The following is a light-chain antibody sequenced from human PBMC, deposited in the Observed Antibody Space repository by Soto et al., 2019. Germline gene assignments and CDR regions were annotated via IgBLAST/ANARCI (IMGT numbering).Light chain of an antibody. CDR3: SSYASSRLYV. CDR2: DVT. J-gene: IGLJ1*01. V-gene: IGLV2-14*01. CDR1: STDVGAYNY. Sequence: VLAQPASVAGSTGQSITISCTGTSTDVGAYNYVSWYQQHPGKAPKLIISDVTDRPSGVSNRFSGSKSGNTASLTISGLQAEDEADYYCSSYASSRLYVFGTGTKVTVL.